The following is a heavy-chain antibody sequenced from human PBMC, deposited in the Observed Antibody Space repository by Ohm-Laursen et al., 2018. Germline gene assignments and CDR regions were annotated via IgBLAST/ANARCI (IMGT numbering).Heavy chain of an antibody. Sequence: SDTLSLTCAISGDSVSSNSAAWNWIRQSPSRGLEWLGRTYYRSKWYNDYAVSVKSRITINPDTSKNQFSLQLNSVTPEDTAVYYCARSRGYSSGWYSGNGMDVWGQGTTVTVSS. CDR2: TYYRSKWYN. CDR3: ARSRGYSSGWYSGNGMDV. V-gene: IGHV6-1*01. J-gene: IGHJ6*02. D-gene: IGHD6-19*01. CDR1: GDSVSSNSAA.